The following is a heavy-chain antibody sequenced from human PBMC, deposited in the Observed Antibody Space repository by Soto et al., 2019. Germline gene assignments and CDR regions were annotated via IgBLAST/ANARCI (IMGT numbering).Heavy chain of an antibody. CDR2: ISGSGGST. V-gene: IGHV3-23*01. Sequence: GESLKISCAASGFTFSSYAMSWVRQAPGKGLEWVSAISGSGGSTYYADSVKGRFTISRDNSKNTLYLQMNSLRAEDTAVYYCAKDLRYCSSTSCYGGAFDIWGQGTMVTVSS. CDR1: GFTFSSYA. D-gene: IGHD2-2*01. CDR3: AKDLRYCSSTSCYGGAFDI. J-gene: IGHJ3*02.